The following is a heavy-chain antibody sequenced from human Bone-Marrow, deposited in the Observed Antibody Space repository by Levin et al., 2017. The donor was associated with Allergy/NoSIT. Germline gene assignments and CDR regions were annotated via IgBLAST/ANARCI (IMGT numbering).Heavy chain of an antibody. Sequence: GGSLRLSCAASGFIFSNYRMHWVRQAPGEGLVWVSYINGDGSDTYYADSVEGRLTISRDNATNTLFLQMNSLRDEDTAVYYCTRDPEYRGHDWYFDLWGRGTLVAVSS. D-gene: IGHD5-12*01. J-gene: IGHJ2*01. CDR3: TRDPEYRGHDWYFDL. V-gene: IGHV3-74*01. CDR2: INGDGSDT. CDR1: GFIFSNYR.